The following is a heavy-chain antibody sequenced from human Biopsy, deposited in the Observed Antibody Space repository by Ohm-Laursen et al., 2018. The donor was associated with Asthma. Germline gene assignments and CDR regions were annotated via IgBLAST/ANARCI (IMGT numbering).Heavy chain of an antibody. V-gene: IGHV1-18*04. D-gene: IGHD3-9*01. J-gene: IGHJ6*02. CDR1: GYTFTSYG. Sequence: SVKVSCKASGYTFTSYGISWVRQAPGQGLEWTGWISAYNGNTNYAQKLQGRVTMTTDTPTSTAYMELRSLRSDDTAVYYCAREAYDILTGYYGGGGMDVWGQGTTVTVSS. CDR2: ISAYNGNT. CDR3: AREAYDILTGYYGGGGMDV.